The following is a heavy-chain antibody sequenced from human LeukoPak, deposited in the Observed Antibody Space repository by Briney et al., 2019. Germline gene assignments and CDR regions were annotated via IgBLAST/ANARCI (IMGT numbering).Heavy chain of an antibody. D-gene: IGHD6-13*01. CDR1: GGSFSGYY. Sequence: PSETLSLTCAVYGGSFSGYYWNWIRQPPGKGLEWIGEINHSGSTNYNPSLKSRVTISVDTSKNLFSLKLTSVTAADTAVYYCAREAAIATAIVWSAPGGKGTLVTVPP. V-gene: IGHV4-34*01. CDR3: AREAAIATAIVWSAP. CDR2: INHSGST. J-gene: IGHJ5*02.